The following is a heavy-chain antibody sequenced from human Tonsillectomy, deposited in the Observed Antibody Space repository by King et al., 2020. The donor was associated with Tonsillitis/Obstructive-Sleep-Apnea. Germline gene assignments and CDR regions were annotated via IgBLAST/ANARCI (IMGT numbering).Heavy chain of an antibody. J-gene: IGHJ4*02. CDR1: GYTFPRYY. Sequence: QLVQSGAEVKKPGASVKVSCKAYGYTFPRYYIHWVRQAPGQGLEWMGIINPSDGITTYPQKFQGRVTMTRDTSTNTVHMELRSLRSEDTAVYYCARDDKDDRYFDYWGRGTLVTVSS. D-gene: IGHD2-15*01. V-gene: IGHV1-46*01. CDR2: INPSDGIT. CDR3: ARDDKDDRYFDY.